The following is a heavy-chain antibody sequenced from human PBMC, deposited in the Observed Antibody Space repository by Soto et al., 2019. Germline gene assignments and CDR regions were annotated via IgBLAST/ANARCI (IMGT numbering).Heavy chain of an antibody. V-gene: IGHV3-74*01. CDR2: INSDGSST. J-gene: IGHJ5*02. CDR3: SSILVLAAAGTP. Sequence: EVQLVESGGGLVQPGGSLRLSCAASGFTFSSYWMHWVRQAPGKGLVWVSRINSDGSSTSYADSVKGRFTISRDNAKNTLYLHMNSLRAEDTAVYYCSSILVLAAAGTPWGQGTLVTVSS. D-gene: IGHD6-13*01. CDR1: GFTFSSYW.